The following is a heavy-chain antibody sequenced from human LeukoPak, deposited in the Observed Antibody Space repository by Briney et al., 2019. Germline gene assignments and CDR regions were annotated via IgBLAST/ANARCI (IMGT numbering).Heavy chain of an antibody. CDR3: ARDGGYFDY. Sequence: ASVKVSCKASGYTFTGYYMHWVRQAPGQGLEWMGWISPYNGNTNYAQRFQGRVTMTTDTSTSTAYMELRSLRFDDTAVYYCARDGGYFDYWGRGTLVTVSS. CDR1: GYTFTGYY. V-gene: IGHV1-18*04. J-gene: IGHJ4*02. CDR2: ISPYNGNT.